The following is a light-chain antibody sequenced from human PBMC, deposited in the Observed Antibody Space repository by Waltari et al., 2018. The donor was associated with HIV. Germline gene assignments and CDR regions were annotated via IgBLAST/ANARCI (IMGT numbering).Light chain of an antibody. J-gene: IGLJ3*02. Sequence: QSALTQPPSVSGSSGQSVPISSTGTRRDFGTYDPAPWYQQSPGSAPKLMIFEVTNRPSGVPDRFSGSKSGNTASLAISGLQAGDEATYYCSSYTTKNTWVFGGGTDLTVL. CDR3: SSYTTKNTWV. CDR2: EVT. V-gene: IGLV2-18*02. CDR1: RRDFGTYDP.